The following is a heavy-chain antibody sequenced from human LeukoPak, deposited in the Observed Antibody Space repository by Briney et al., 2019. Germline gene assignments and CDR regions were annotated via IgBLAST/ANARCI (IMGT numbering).Heavy chain of an antibody. V-gene: IGHV3-23*01. CDR1: GFTFSSYA. D-gene: IGHD6-13*01. CDR2: ISGSGGST. CDR3: AKDGAAAGPNYYYYMDV. J-gene: IGHJ6*03. Sequence: GGSLRLSCAASGFTFSSYAMSWVRQAPGKGLEWVSAISGSGGSTYYADSVKGRFTISRDNSKNTLYLQMNSLRAEDTAVYYCAKDGAAAGPNYYYYMDVWGKGTTVTVSS.